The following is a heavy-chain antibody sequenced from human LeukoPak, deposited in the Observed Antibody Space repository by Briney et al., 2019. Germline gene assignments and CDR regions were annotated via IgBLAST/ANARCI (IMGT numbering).Heavy chain of an antibody. J-gene: IGHJ4*02. V-gene: IGHV3-74*01. CDR1: GFTFSNYW. Sequence: PGGSLRLSCAASGFTFSNYWIHWVRQVPGKGLVWVSRISPDGNYGNYADSVKGRFTISRDNAKNSLFLQMNNLRAEDAAVYFCARDGRSTWYEDSWGQGTLVTVSS. D-gene: IGHD6-13*01. CDR2: ISPDGNYG. CDR3: ARDGRSTWYEDS.